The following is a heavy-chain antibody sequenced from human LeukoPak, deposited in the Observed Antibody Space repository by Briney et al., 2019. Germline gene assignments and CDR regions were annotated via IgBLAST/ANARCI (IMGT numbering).Heavy chain of an antibody. Sequence: PGGSLRLSCAASGFTFSSYAMSWVRQAPGKGLEWVSAISGSGDSTYYGDSVKGRFTISRDNSKNTLYLQMNSLRAEDTAVYYCARDPSGRAAGGRGDYWGQGTLVTVSS. CDR2: ISGSGDST. D-gene: IGHD6-13*01. CDR1: GFTFSSYA. J-gene: IGHJ4*02. V-gene: IGHV3-23*01. CDR3: ARDPSGRAAGGRGDY.